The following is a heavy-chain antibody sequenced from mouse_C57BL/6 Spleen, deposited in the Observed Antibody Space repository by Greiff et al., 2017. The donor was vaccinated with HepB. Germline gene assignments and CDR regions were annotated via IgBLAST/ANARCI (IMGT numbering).Heavy chain of an antibody. Sequence: QVHVKQSGPELVKPGASVKISCKASGYSFTSYYIHWVKQRPGQGLEWIGWIYPGSGNTKYNEKFKGKATLTADTSSSTAYMQLSSLTSEDSAVYYCVITTVVGYFDVWGTGTTVTVSS. J-gene: IGHJ1*03. CDR3: VITTVVGYFDV. D-gene: IGHD1-1*01. V-gene: IGHV1-66*01. CDR2: IYPGSGNT. CDR1: GYSFTSYY.